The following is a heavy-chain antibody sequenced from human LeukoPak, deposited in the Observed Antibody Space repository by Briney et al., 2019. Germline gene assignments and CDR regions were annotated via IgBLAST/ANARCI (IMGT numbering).Heavy chain of an antibody. D-gene: IGHD5-18*01. V-gene: IGHV4-31*03. Sequence: PSETLSLTCTVSAGSISSGNYYWSWIRQHPGKGLEWIGYMYYRGSTYYNPSLKSRVTISVDTSKNQFSLKLSSVTAADTAVYYCARSYGYGTNFDYWGQGTLVTVSS. CDR2: MYYRGST. J-gene: IGHJ4*02. CDR3: ARSYGYGTNFDY. CDR1: AGSISSGNYY.